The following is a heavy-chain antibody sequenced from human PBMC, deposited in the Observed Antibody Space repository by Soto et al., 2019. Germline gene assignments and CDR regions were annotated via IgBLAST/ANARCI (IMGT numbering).Heavy chain of an antibody. CDR3: ARFDSSGWYSYFDY. CDR2: ISAYNGNT. Sequence: ASVKVSCNASGYTFTSYGISWVRQAPGQGLEWMGWISAYNGNTNYAQKLQGRVTMTTDTSTSTAYMELRSLRSDDTAVYYCARFDSSGWYSYFDYWGQGTLVTVSS. CDR1: GYTFTSYG. V-gene: IGHV1-18*01. D-gene: IGHD6-19*01. J-gene: IGHJ4*02.